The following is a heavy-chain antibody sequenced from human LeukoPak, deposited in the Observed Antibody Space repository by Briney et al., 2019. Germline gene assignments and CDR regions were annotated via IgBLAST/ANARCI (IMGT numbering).Heavy chain of an antibody. Sequence: GASLRLSCAASGFTFSSYAMSWVRQAPGKGLEWVSAISGSGGSTYYADSVKGRFTISRDNSKNTLYLQMNSLRAEDTAVYYCARRARGYGSGSFFGYWGQGTLVTVSS. V-gene: IGHV3-23*01. CDR3: ARRARGYGSGSFFGY. CDR2: ISGSGGST. D-gene: IGHD3-10*01. J-gene: IGHJ4*02. CDR1: GFTFSSYA.